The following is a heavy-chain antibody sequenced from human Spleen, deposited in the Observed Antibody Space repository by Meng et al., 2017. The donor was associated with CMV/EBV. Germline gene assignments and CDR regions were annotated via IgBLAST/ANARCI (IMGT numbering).Heavy chain of an antibody. Sequence: GESLKISCAASGFTFSSYWMSWVRQAPGKGLEWVANIKQDGSEKYYVDSVKGRFTISRDNAKNSLYLQMNSLRAEDTAVYYCAKDQDLGWSGYHDAFDIWGQGTMVTVSS. CDR1: GFTFSSYW. D-gene: IGHD3-3*01. V-gene: IGHV3-7*01. CDR2: IKQDGSEK. J-gene: IGHJ3*02. CDR3: AKDQDLGWSGYHDAFDI.